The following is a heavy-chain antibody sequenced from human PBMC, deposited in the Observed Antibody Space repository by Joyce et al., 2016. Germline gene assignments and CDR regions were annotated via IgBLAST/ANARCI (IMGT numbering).Heavy chain of an antibody. CDR2: FSSSGGST. D-gene: IGHD4-17*01. V-gene: IGHV3-23*01. Sequence: EVQLLESGGGLVQPGGSLRLSCAASRFAFSSYAMSWVRQAPGKGREWGSTFSSSGGSTYYADSVKGRFTISRDNSENTRYLQMNSLRAGDTAVYYCAKDQDYGDYSVDYWGQGTLVTVSS. CDR3: AKDQDYGDYSVDY. J-gene: IGHJ4*02. CDR1: RFAFSSYA.